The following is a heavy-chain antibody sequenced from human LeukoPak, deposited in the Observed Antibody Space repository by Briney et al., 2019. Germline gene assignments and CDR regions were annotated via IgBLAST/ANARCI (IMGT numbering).Heavy chain of an antibody. D-gene: IGHD3-9*01. J-gene: IGHJ4*02. Sequence: PSETLSLTCTVSGGSISSYYWSWIRQPPGKGLEWIGYIYYSRGNNPNPSLKSRVTISVDASKNQFSLKLSSVTAADTAVYYCARVRYYDILTGYYGDGYFDYWGQGTLVTVSS. V-gene: IGHV4-59*01. CDR2: IYYSRGN. CDR1: GGSISSYY. CDR3: ARVRYYDILTGYYGDGYFDY.